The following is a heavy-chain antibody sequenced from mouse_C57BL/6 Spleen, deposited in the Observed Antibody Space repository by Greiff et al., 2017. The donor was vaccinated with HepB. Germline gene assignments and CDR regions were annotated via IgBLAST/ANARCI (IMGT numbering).Heavy chain of an antibody. CDR3: ARDSYDYGYGC. Sequence: DVKLQESGPGLVKPSQSLSLTCSVTGYSITSGYYWNWIRQFPGNKLEWMGYISYDGSNNYKPSLKKRISITRDTSKNQFFLKLNSVTTEDTARYYDARDSYDYGYGCWGQGTTLSVSS. CDR1: GYSITSGYY. D-gene: IGHD2-4*01. V-gene: IGHV3-6*01. CDR2: ISYDGSN. J-gene: IGHJ2*01.